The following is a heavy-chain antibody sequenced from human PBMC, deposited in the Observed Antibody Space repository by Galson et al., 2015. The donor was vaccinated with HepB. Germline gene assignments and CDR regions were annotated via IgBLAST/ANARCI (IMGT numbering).Heavy chain of an antibody. V-gene: IGHV3-23*01. CDR2: ISGSGGST. Sequence: SLRLSCAASGFTFSSYAMSWVRQAPGKGLEWVSAISGSGGSTYYADSVKGRFTISRDNSKNTLYLQMNSLRAEDTAVYYCAKDGRARREWELLSFDYWGQGTLVTVSS. CDR1: GFTFSSYA. D-gene: IGHD1-26*01. J-gene: IGHJ4*02. CDR3: AKDGRARREWELLSFDY.